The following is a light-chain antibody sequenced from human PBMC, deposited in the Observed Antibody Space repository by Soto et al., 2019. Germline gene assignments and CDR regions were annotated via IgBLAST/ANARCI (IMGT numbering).Light chain of an antibody. V-gene: IGLV2-14*01. CDR1: SSDVGGYNY. J-gene: IGLJ2*01. CDR2: EVS. Sequence: QSVLTQPASVSGSPGQSITISCTGTSSDVGGYNYVSWYQQHPGKAPKLMIYEVSNRPSGVSNRFSGSKSGNTASLTISGLQDEDEADYYCSSYTSSSPLVFGGGTKVTVL. CDR3: SSYTSSSPLV.